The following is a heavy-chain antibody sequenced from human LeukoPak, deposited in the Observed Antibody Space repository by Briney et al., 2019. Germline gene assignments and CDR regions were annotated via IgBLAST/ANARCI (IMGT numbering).Heavy chain of an antibody. D-gene: IGHD3-22*01. CDR1: GGSISSYY. CDR3: ARHDYYDSSGYLDAFDL. Sequence: SETLSLTCTVSGGSISSYYWSWIRQPPGTGLEWIGYIYYSGSTNYNPSLKSRVTISVDTSKNQFSLKLSSVTAADTAVYYCARHDYYDSSGYLDAFDLWGQGTMVTVSS. J-gene: IGHJ3*01. V-gene: IGHV4-59*08. CDR2: IYYSGST.